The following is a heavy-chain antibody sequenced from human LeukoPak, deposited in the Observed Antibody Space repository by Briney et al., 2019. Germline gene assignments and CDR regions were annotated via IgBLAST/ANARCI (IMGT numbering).Heavy chain of an antibody. V-gene: IGHV1-2*06. J-gene: IGHJ3*02. CDR2: INPNGGGT. CDR1: GYTFTGYY. CDR3: ARDFWSGRTNDASDI. D-gene: IGHD3-3*01. Sequence: ASVKVSCKASGYTFTGYYMHWVRQAPGQGLEWMGRINPNGGGTNYAQKFQGRVTMTRDTSISTAYMELSRLRSDDTAVYYCARDFWSGRTNDASDIWGQGTMVTVSS.